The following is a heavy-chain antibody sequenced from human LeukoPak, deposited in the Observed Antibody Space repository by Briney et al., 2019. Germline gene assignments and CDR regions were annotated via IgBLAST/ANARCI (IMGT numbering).Heavy chain of an antibody. D-gene: IGHD6-13*01. V-gene: IGHV3-33*01. CDR3: ARALLSSSWTSSDY. CDR2: IWYDGSNK. CDR1: GFTFSSYV. Sequence: PGGSLRLSCAASGFTFSSYVMHWVRQAPGKGLEWVAVIWYDGSNKYYEDSVKGRFTISRDNSKNTLYLQMNSLRAEDTAVYYCARALLSSSWTSSDYRGQGTTVTVSS. J-gene: IGHJ4*02.